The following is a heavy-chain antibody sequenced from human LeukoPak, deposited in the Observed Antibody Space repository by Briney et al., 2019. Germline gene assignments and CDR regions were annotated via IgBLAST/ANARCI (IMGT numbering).Heavy chain of an antibody. J-gene: IGHJ4*02. Sequence: SETLSLTCTVSGGSISSYYWSWIRQPPGKGLEWIGYIYTSGSTNYNLSLKSRVTISVDTSKNQFSLKLSSVTAADTAVYYCATLGYCSSTSCYDYWGQGTLVTVSS. D-gene: IGHD2-2*01. CDR3: ATLGYCSSTSCYDY. CDR1: GGSISSYY. CDR2: IYTSGST. V-gene: IGHV4-4*09.